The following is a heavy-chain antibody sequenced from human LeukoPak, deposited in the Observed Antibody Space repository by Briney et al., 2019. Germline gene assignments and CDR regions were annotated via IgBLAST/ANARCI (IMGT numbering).Heavy chain of an antibody. CDR1: GFTFGDVV. D-gene: IGHD7-27*01. CDR2: ISYNGAST. V-gene: IGHV3-23*01. Sequence: LPGGSLRLSCVASGFTFGDVVMGWVRQAPGKGLEWVSAISYNGASTDYADSVKGRFAISRDNSKNTLYLQMNSLRAEDTAVYYCARRTGGTKDYWGQGTQVTVSS. J-gene: IGHJ4*02. CDR3: ARRTGGTKDY.